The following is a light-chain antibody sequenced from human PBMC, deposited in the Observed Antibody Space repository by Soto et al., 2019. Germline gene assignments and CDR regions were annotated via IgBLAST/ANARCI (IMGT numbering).Light chain of an antibody. J-gene: IGKJ1*01. CDR2: GAS. CDR3: QQYGSSGT. V-gene: IGKV3-20*01. Sequence: EIVWTQSPGTLSLSPGERATLSCRASQSVSNNYLAWYQQKPGQAPRLRIYGASNRATGIPDRFSGSGSGTDFTLTISRMEPEDFAVYYCQQYGSSGTFGQGTNVDI. CDR1: QSVSNNY.